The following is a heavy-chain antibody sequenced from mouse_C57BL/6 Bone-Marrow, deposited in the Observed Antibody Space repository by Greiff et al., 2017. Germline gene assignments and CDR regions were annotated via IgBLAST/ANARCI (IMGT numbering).Heavy chain of an antibody. D-gene: IGHD1-1*01. CDR1: GYTFTNYW. V-gene: IGHV1-63*01. J-gene: IGHJ3*01. CDR3: ARYYYGFAY. Sequence: QVHVKQSGAELVRPGTSVKMSCKASGYTFTNYWIGWAKQRPGHGLEWIGDIYPGGGYTNYNEKFKGKATLTADKSSSTAYMQFSSLTSEASAIYYCARYYYGFAYWGQGTLVTVSA. CDR2: IYPGGGYT.